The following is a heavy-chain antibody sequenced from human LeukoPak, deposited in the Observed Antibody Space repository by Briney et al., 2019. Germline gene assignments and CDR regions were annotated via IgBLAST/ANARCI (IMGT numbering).Heavy chain of an antibody. CDR2: ISWDGGST. CDR3: AEDGVTTGGFDY. V-gene: IGHV3-43*01. CDR1: GFTFDDYT. J-gene: IGHJ4*02. D-gene: IGHD4-17*01. Sequence: GGSLRLSCAASGFTFDDYTMHWVRQAPGKGLEWVSLISWDGGSTYYADSVKGRFTISRDNSKNSLYLQMNSLRTEDTALYYCAEDGVTTGGFDYWGQGTLVTVSS.